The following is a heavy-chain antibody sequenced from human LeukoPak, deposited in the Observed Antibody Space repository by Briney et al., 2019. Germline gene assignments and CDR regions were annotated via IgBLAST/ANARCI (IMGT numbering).Heavy chain of an antibody. Sequence: GESLKISCAASGFTFSSYAMHWVRQAPGKGLEYVSAISSNGGSTYYANSVKGRFTISRDNSKNTLYLQMGSLRAEDMAVYYCARGKRSFGSTTLGYWGQGTLVTVSS. CDR3: ARGKRSFGSTTLGY. D-gene: IGHD6-13*01. CDR2: ISSNGGST. V-gene: IGHV3-64*01. J-gene: IGHJ4*02. CDR1: GFTFSSYA.